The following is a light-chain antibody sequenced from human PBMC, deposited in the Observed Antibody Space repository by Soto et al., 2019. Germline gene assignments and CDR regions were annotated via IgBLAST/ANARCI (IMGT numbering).Light chain of an antibody. CDR1: QSISSY. V-gene: IGKV1-39*01. Sequence: DIQMTPSPSSLSASVGDRVTITCRASQSISSYLNWYQQKPGKAPKLLIYAASSLQSGVPSRFSVRGSVTDFTLTISSLQPEDVATYYCQQSYSTPRSFGQVTKVEIK. CDR3: QQSYSTPRS. CDR2: AAS. J-gene: IGKJ1*01.